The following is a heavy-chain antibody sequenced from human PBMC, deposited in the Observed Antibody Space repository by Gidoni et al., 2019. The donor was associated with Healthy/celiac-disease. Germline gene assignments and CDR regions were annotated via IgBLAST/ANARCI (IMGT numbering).Heavy chain of an antibody. J-gene: IGHJ4*02. CDR3: ARVRVGATGIDY. Sequence: EVQLVESGGGLVQPGGSLRLACAASGCTFSIYWMHWVRQAPGKGLVWVSRINSDGSSTSYADSVKGRFTISRDNAKNTLYLQMNSLRAEDTAVYYCARVRVGATGIDYWGQGTLVTVSS. CDR1: GCTFSIYW. V-gene: IGHV3-74*01. CDR2: INSDGSST. D-gene: IGHD1-26*01.